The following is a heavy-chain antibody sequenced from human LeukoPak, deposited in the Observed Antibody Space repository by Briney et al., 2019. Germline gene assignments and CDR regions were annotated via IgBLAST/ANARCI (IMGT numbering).Heavy chain of an antibody. CDR2: IIPIFGTA. V-gene: IGHV1-69*13. D-gene: IGHD4-17*01. J-gene: IGHJ2*01. Sequence: ASVKVSCTASGYTFTNYPMNWVRQAPGQGLEWMGGIIPIFGTANYAQKFQGRVTITADESTSTAYMELSSLRSEDTAVYYCARDRYGDYVPWYFDLWGRGTLVTVSS. CDR3: ARDRYGDYVPWYFDL. CDR1: GYTFTNYP.